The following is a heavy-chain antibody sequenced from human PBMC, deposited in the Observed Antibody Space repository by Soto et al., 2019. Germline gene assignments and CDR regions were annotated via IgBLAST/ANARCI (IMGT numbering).Heavy chain of an antibody. Sequence: ALVKVSCEASGYTFTGYDINWVRHATGQGLEWMGWMNPNSGNTGYAQKFQGRVTMTRNTSISTAYMELSSLRSEDTAVYYCARGRITIFGVYYYGMDVWGQGTTVTVSS. J-gene: IGHJ6*02. CDR1: GYTFTGYD. D-gene: IGHD3-3*01. CDR3: ARGRITIFGVYYYGMDV. CDR2: MNPNSGNT. V-gene: IGHV1-8*01.